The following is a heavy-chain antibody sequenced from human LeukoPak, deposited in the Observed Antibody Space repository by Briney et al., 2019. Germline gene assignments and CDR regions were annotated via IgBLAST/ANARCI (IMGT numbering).Heavy chain of an antibody. CDR2: INSGGST. V-gene: IGHV3-23*01. J-gene: IGHJ4*02. CDR3: AKDPGKVAGTGIFDY. CDR1: GFTFSSYA. D-gene: IGHD6-19*01. Sequence: AGGSLRLSCAASGFTFSSYAMTWVRQAPGKGLEWVSGINSGGSTYYADSVKGRFTISRDNSKNTLYLQMNSLRAEDTAVYYCAKDPGKVAGTGIFDYWGQGTLVTVSS.